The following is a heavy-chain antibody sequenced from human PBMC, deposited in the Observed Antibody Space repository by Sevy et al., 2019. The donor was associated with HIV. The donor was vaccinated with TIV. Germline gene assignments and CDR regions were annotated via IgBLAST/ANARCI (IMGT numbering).Heavy chain of an antibody. V-gene: IGHV4-34*01. CDR1: GGSFSGYY. J-gene: IGHJ4*02. CDR2: INHSGST. Sequence: SETLSLTCAVYGGSFSGYYWSWIRHPPGKGLEWIGEINHSGSTNYNPSLKSRVTISVDTSKNQFSLKLSSVTAADTAVYYCARGSGGRDRIAAAGIVVYWGQGTLVTVSS. D-gene: IGHD6-13*01. CDR3: ARGSGGRDRIAAAGIVVY.